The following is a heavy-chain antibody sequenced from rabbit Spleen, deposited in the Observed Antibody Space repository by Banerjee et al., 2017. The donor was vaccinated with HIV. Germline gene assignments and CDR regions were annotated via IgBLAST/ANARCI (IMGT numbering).Heavy chain of an antibody. CDR1: GFSFSSAYD. V-gene: IGHV1S40*01. CDR3: ARDGAGGSDYDL. J-gene: IGHJ4*01. CDR2: IDGGDGDT. Sequence: QSLEESGGDLVKPGASLTLTCTASGFSFSSAYDMCWVRQAPGKGLEWIACIDGGDGDTYYASWAKGRFTISKASSTTVDLQINSLTAADTATYFCARDGAGGSDYDLWGPGTLVTVS. D-gene: IGHD8-1*01.